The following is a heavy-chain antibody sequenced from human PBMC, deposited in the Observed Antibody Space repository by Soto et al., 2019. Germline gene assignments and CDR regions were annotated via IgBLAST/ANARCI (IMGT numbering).Heavy chain of an antibody. Sequence: SETLSLTCTVSGGSISSYYWSWIRQPPGKGLEWIGYIYYSGSTNYNPSLKSRVTISVDTSKNQFSLKLSSVTAADTAVYYCARDEGYCSGGSCYSYYGMDVWGQGTTVTVSS. V-gene: IGHV4-59*01. J-gene: IGHJ6*02. CDR2: IYYSGST. CDR1: GGSISSYY. D-gene: IGHD2-15*01. CDR3: ARDEGYCSGGSCYSYYGMDV.